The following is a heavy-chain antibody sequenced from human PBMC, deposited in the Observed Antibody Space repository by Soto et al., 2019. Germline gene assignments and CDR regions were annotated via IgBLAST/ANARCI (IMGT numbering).Heavy chain of an antibody. CDR2: IYHSGST. D-gene: IGHD1-7*01. J-gene: IGHJ5*02. Sequence: PSETLSLTCAVSGASISSSNWWSWVRQPPGKGLEWIGEIYHSGSTNYNPSLKSRVTISVDKSKNQFSLKLSSVTAADTAVYYCARVPGSGPRTKVSDPWGQGTLVTVSS. CDR1: GASISSSNW. V-gene: IGHV4-4*02. CDR3: ARVPGSGPRTKVSDP.